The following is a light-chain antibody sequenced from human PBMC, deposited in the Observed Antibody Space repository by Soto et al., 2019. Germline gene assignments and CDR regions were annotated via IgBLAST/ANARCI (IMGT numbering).Light chain of an antibody. J-gene: IGKJ1*01. V-gene: IGKV3-15*01. CDR1: QSVSTN. CDR2: GAS. Sequence: EIVMNQFAATLSVSPGERATLSFRASQSVSTNLAWYQQKPGQAPRLLISGASARATGVPARFSGSGSGTEFTLTISSLQSEDFAVYYCQQYNQWPQPCGQGTKVEIQ. CDR3: QQYNQWPQP.